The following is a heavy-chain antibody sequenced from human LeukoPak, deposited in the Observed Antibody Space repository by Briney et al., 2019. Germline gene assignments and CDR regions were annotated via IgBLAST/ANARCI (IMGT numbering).Heavy chain of an antibody. D-gene: IGHD3-16*01. CDR3: ARDFEGEFSPDY. J-gene: IGHJ4*02. CDR2: IIPIFGTA. CDR1: GGTFSSYA. V-gene: IGHV1-69*05. Sequence: SVKVSCKASGGTFSSYAISWVRQAPGQGLEWMGRIIPIFGTANYAQKFQGRVTITTDESTSTAYMELSSLRSEDTAVYYCARDFEGEFSPDYWGQGTLVTVSS.